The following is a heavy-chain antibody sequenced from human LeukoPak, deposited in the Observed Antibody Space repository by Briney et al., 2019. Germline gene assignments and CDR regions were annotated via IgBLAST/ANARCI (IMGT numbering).Heavy chain of an antibody. V-gene: IGHV3-74*01. CDR2: IRSDGST. Sequence: GGSLRLSCAASGFTFSSYWMHWVRQAPRKGLVWVSRIRSDGSTTYADSVKGRFTISGDNAKNTLYLQMNSLRAEDTAVYYCARAGDYGSGSCAFDMWGQGTMVTVSS. CDR1: GFTFSSYW. J-gene: IGHJ3*02. D-gene: IGHD3-10*01. CDR3: ARAGDYGSGSCAFDM.